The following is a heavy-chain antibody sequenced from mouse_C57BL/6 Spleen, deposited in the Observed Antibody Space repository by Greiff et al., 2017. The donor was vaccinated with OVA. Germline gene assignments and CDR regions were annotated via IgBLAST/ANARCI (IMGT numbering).Heavy chain of an antibody. CDR1: GYTFTDYY. CDR2: INPNNGGT. D-gene: IGHD1-1*01. J-gene: IGHJ2*01. V-gene: IGHV1-26*01. CDR3: ARGGLYYGSRYFDY. Sequence: EVQLQQSGPELVKPGASVKISCKASGYTFTDYYMNWVKQSHGKSLEWIGDINPNNGGTSYNQKFKGKATLTVDKSSSTAYMELRSLTSEDSAVYYCARGGLYYGSRYFDYWGQGTTLTVSS.